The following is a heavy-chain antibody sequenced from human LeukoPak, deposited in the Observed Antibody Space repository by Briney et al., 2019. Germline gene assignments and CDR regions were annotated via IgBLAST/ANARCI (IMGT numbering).Heavy chain of an antibody. CDR3: ARDSGSSWVNYFDY. J-gene: IGHJ4*02. CDR1: GFTFSSYA. V-gene: IGHV3-30-3*01. CDR2: ISYDGSNK. Sequence: PGRSLRLSCAASGFTFSSYAMHWVCQAPGKGLEWVAVISYDGSNKYYADSVKGRFTISRDNSKNTLYLQMNSLRAEDTAVYYCARDSGSSWVNYFDYWGQGTLVTVSS. D-gene: IGHD6-6*01.